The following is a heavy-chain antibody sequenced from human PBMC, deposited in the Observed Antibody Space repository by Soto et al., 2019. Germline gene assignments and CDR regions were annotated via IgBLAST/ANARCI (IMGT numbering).Heavy chain of an antibody. Sequence: SETLSLTCTVSGGSISISNYYWGWIRQPPGKGLEWIGSIYYSGSTYYNPSLKSRVTISVDTSKNQFSLNLNSVTAADTAVYYCARPPTASLDAFEIWGQGTMVTVSS. CDR1: GGSISISNYY. CDR3: ARPPTASLDAFEI. J-gene: IGHJ3*02. CDR2: IYYSGST. V-gene: IGHV4-39*01.